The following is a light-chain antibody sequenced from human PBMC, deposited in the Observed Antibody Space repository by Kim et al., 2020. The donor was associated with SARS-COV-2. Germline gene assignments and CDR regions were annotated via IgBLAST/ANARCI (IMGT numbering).Light chain of an antibody. J-gene: IGKJ1*01. V-gene: IGKV1-5*01. CDR2: DAS. Sequence: SASVGDRVTITCRAGQSISNWLAWYQQKAGKAPKLLIYDASSLETGVPSRFSGSGSGTEFTLTISSLQPDDFATYYCQQYNSDWTFGQGTKVDIK. CDR3: QQYNSDWT. CDR1: QSISNW.